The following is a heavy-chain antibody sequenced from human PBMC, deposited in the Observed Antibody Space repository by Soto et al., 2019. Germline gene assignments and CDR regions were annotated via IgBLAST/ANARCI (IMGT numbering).Heavy chain of an antibody. J-gene: IGHJ3*02. CDR1: GFTFSSYG. CDR2: ISYDGSNK. Sequence: GGSMRLSCAASGFTFSSYGMHWVRQAPGKGLEWVAVISYDGSNKYYADSVKGRFTISRDNSKNTLYLQMNSLRAEDTAVYYCAKEYTSGVGANNDAFDSWGQGTMVTVSS. CDR3: AKEYTSGVGANNDAFDS. V-gene: IGHV3-30*18. D-gene: IGHD1-26*01.